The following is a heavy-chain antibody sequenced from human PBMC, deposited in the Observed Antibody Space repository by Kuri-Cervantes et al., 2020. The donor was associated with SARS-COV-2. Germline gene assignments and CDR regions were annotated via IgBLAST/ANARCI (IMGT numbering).Heavy chain of an antibody. Sequence: GGSLRLSCAVYGFTFRSYGMNWVRQPPGKGLEWMAVIWYDGRKTYYADSVRGRITISRNNSKNTLYLQMNILRAEDTAVYYCARGERMVYANYYMDVWGKGTTVTVSS. CDR3: ARGERMVYANYYMDV. V-gene: IGHV3-33*08. CDR1: GFTFRSYG. J-gene: IGHJ6*03. D-gene: IGHD2-8*01. CDR2: IWYDGRKT.